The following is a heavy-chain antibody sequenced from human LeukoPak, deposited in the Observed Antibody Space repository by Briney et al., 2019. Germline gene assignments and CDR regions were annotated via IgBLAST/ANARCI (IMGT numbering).Heavy chain of an antibody. Sequence: GGSLRLSCAASGFIFSNYAMSRVRQAPGKGLEWVSGIPDSGSSTFYADSVKGRFTISRDNSKNTLDLQMNSLRAEDTAVYYCAKDRAAYFSGGFDLWGQGTLVTVSS. J-gene: IGHJ4*01. D-gene: IGHD3-16*01. CDR2: IPDSGSST. V-gene: IGHV3-23*01. CDR1: GFIFSNYA. CDR3: AKDRAAYFSGGFDL.